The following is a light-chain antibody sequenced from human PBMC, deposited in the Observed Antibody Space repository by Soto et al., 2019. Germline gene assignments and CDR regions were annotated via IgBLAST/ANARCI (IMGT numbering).Light chain of an antibody. CDR1: QSVSSY. V-gene: IGKV3-11*01. CDR2: DAS. J-gene: IGKJ5*01. CDR3: QHRMNWPLT. Sequence: EIVLTQSPATLSLSPGERSTLAVMASQSVSSYLLWYQQKPGQAPRLLIYDASNRASGTPARFSGSGSETDFTLTISSLEPEDFAVYYCQHRMNWPLTFGQGTRLEI.